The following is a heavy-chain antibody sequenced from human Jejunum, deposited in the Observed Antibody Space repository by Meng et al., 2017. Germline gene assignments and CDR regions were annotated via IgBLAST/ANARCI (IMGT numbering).Heavy chain of an antibody. V-gene: IGHV4-4*02. Sequence: PQESGPGLVKPSETLSLTCAVSGGSIESNNWWTWIRQPPGQGLEWIGEVYHSGSTHYNPSLQSRVTISIDNSKNRFSLSLNSVAAADTAIYYCARADYVRYFDLWGRGTLVTVSS. CDR2: VYHSGST. D-gene: IGHD3-10*02. CDR3: ARADYVRYFDL. CDR1: GGSIESNNW. J-gene: IGHJ2*01.